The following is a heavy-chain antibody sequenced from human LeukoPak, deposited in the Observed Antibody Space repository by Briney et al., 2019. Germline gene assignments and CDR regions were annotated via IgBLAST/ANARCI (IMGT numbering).Heavy chain of an antibody. CDR2: MSGSGVTT. J-gene: IGHJ1*01. CDR1: GFTFSSYA. D-gene: IGHD1-26*01. CDR3: GKRVVVGATSPYSDFQD. V-gene: IGHV3-23*01. Sequence: PGGSLRLSCVASGFTFSSYAIGWVRQAPGKGLEWVSAMSGSGVTTHYAGSVKGRFAISRDNSKKTLYLQMDSLSAAETALYYCGKRVVVGATSPYSDFQDWGQGTLVTVSS.